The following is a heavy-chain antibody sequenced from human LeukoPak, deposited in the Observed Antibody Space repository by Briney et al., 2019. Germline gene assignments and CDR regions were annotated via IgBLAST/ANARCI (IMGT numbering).Heavy chain of an antibody. CDR1: GYGLTSYG. J-gene: IGHJ5*02. CDR3: ARLITMVRGKADWFDP. V-gene: IGHV5-51*01. CDR2: PYPGDSDT. D-gene: IGHD3-10*01. Sequence: PGEYLQMSCSGSGYGLTSYGLGSARPMPGECLEGMGQPYPGDSDTRYSPSFQGQVTISADKSISTAYLQWSSLKASDTAMYYCARLITMVRGKADWFDPWGQGTLVTVSS.